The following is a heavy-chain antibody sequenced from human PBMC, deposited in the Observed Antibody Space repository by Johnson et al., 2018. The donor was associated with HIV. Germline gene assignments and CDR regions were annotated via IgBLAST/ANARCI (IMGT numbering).Heavy chain of an antibody. Sequence: VQLVESGGGLVQPGGSLRLSCDTSGFTFSDYFIDWVRQAPGRGLEWLGLARNEANSYTIEYAASVRGRFTISRDDSKNTLYLQMNSLKTEDTAVYYCTTDGYSSSWNRDAFDIWGQGTMVTVSS. J-gene: IGHJ3*02. CDR2: ARNEANSYTI. CDR1: GFTFSDYF. V-gene: IGHV3-72*01. D-gene: IGHD6-13*01. CDR3: TTDGYSSSWNRDAFDI.